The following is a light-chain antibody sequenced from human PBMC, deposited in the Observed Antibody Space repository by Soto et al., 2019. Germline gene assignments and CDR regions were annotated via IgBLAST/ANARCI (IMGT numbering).Light chain of an antibody. CDR1: SSDVGGVYNF. CDR2: DLT. CDR3: SSYTTNTTHVI. J-gene: IGLJ2*01. V-gene: IGLV2-14*03. Sequence: QSALTQPASVAGSPGQSIAISCTGTSSDVGGVYNFVSWYQQYPGKAPKVVIYDLTNRPSGVSDRFSGAKSGNTASLTISGVQAEDEAYYYCSSYTTNTTHVIFGGGTKVTVL.